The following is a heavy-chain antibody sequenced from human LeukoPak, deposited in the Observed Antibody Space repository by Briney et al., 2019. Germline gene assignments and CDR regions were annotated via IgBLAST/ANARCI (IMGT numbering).Heavy chain of an antibody. CDR2: ISAYNGNT. CDR1: GYTFTSYG. CDR3: ARAGYHYMSGSRWNFDY. D-gene: IGHD1-26*01. J-gene: IGHJ4*02. Sequence: GASVKVSCKASGYTFTSYGISWVRQAPGQGLEWMGWISAYNGNTNYAQKLQGRVTMTTDTSTSTAYMELRSLRSDDTAVYYCARAGYHYMSGSRWNFDYWGQGTLVTVSS. V-gene: IGHV1-18*01.